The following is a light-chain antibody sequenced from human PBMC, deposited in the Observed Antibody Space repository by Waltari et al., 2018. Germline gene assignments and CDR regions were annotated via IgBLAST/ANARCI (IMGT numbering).Light chain of an antibody. CDR3: ETWDSNTQGV. Sequence: QPVLTQSSSASASLVSSVKLTCTLSSRHITYIIPWHQQEPGKAPRYLMKVEDSGSYNKGSGVPGRFSGSSSGADRYLSISNLQSEDEAEYYCETWDSNTQGVFGGGTKLTVL. V-gene: IGLV4-60*03. CDR1: SRHITYI. J-gene: IGLJ3*02. CDR2: VEDSGSY.